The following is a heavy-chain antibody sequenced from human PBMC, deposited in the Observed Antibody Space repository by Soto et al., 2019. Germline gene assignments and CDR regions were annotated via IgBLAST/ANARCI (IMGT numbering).Heavy chain of an antibody. Sequence: GESLKISCQCSGYTFSNFRIAWVRRLPGKGLEWMGIIYPGDYETRYSPSFHGKVTISADRSIGTAYLQWSSLEASDSAFYFCARSPRSSPYFDYWGQGALVTVSS. CDR1: GYTFSNFR. D-gene: IGHD6-13*01. V-gene: IGHV5-51*01. CDR3: ARSPRSSPYFDY. J-gene: IGHJ4*02. CDR2: IYPGDYET.